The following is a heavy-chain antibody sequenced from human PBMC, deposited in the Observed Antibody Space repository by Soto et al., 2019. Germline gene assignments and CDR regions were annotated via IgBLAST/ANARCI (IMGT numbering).Heavy chain of an antibody. CDR1: EYSFTGHY. CDR3: ARDYDKSGYDYFDP. Sequence: QVQLIQSGAEVKKPGASVTVSCKASEYSFTGHYLHWVRQAPGQGLEWMGWIDPKSGDTKYAPKFQDRVTMTRDTSISTGYMDLSSLRHDDTAVYYCARDYDKSGYDYFDPWGQGTLVTVSS. CDR2: IDPKSGDT. V-gene: IGHV1-2*02. D-gene: IGHD3-22*01. J-gene: IGHJ5*02.